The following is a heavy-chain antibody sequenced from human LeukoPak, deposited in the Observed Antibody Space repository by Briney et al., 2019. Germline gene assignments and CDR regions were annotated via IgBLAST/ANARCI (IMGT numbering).Heavy chain of an antibody. D-gene: IGHD6-13*01. CDR2: INPSGGST. CDR1: GYTFTSYY. V-gene: IGHV1-46*01. J-gene: IGHJ6*03. CDR3: ARGDTSSGSSGYMEV. Sequence: PVKVSCKASGYTFTSYYMHLVRQAPAQRLEWMGMINPSGGSTSYAQKFKGRVTMTRDMSTTTVYMALSSLRSEDTAVYSCARGDTSSGSSGYMEVWGKGTTVTVSS.